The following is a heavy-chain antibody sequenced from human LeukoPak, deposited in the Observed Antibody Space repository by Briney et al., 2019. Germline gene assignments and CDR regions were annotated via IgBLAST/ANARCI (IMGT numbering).Heavy chain of an antibody. CDR3: ARDRITMIVVVTPGAFDI. V-gene: IGHV3-30-3*01. CDR1: GFTFSSYA. Sequence: GGSLRLSCAASGFTFSSYAMSWVRQAPGKGLEWVAVISYDGSNKYYADSVKGRFTISRDNSKNTLYLQMNSLRAEDTAVYYCARDRITMIVVVTPGAFDIWGQGTMVTVSS. D-gene: IGHD3-22*01. J-gene: IGHJ3*02. CDR2: ISYDGSNK.